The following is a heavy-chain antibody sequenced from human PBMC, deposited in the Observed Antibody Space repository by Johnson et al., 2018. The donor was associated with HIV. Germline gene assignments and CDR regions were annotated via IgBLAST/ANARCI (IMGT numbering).Heavy chain of an antibody. J-gene: IGHJ3*02. CDR2: IWYDGREK. CDR3: AKVVTSSSSWQDDAFDI. Sequence: QVQLVESGGGLVKPGGSLRLSCAASGFTFSTYGMHWVRQAPGKGLEWVALIWYDGREKDYADSVKGRFTISRDNSKNTLYLEMNSLRVEDTAVYYCAKVVTSSSSWQDDAFDIWGQGTMVTVSS. D-gene: IGHD6-13*01. CDR1: GFTFSTYG. V-gene: IGHV3-33*06.